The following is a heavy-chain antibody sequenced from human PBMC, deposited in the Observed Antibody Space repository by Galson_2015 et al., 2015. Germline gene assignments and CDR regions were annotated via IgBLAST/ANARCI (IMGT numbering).Heavy chain of an antibody. CDR1: GFTVSSSY. V-gene: IGHV3-53*01. J-gene: IGHJ4*02. D-gene: IGHD2/OR15-2a*01. Sequence: SLRLSCAASGFTVSSSYMTWVRQAPGKGLEWVSVVYSGGSTYYADSVKGRFTISRDNSKNTLYLQMNNLRAEDTAVYYCARSPRLSFLDYRGQGTLVTVSS. CDR3: ARSPRLSFLDY. CDR2: VYSGGST.